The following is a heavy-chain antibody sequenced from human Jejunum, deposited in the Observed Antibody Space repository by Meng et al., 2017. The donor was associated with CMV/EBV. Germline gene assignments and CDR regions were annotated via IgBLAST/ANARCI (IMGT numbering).Heavy chain of an antibody. V-gene: IGHV1-2*02. CDR3: AREELVRRDPYFDC. Sequence: ASGYIFPDSSLQWVRQAPGQGLEWMGWINANSGATTYAQKFQGRVTMTRDTSISTAYLDLSRLTSDDTAVYYCAREELVRRDPYFDCWGQGTLVTVSS. CDR2: INANSGAT. CDR1: GYIFPDSS. D-gene: IGHD1-7*01. J-gene: IGHJ4*02.